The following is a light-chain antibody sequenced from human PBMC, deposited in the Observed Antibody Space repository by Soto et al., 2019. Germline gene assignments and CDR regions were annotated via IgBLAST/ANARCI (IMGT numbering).Light chain of an antibody. CDR3: QQYSSYWT. CDR2: KAS. V-gene: IGKV1-5*03. CDR1: QSIDTW. Sequence: DIQMTQSPSTLSASVGDRVTITCRASQSIDTWLAWYQQKPGKAPKVLIYKASSLESGVPSRFSGSGFGTEFTLTISSLQPDHFATYYCQQYSSYWTFGQGTKVELK. J-gene: IGKJ1*01.